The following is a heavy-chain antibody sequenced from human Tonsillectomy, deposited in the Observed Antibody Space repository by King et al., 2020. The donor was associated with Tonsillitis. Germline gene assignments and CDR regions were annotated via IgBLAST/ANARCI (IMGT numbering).Heavy chain of an antibody. Sequence: VQLVESGGGLVQPGGSLRLSCAASGFTFSSYWMHWVRQAPGKGLVWVSRINTDGSGAKYADSVKGRFTISRDNAKKTLYLQINSLRAEDTAVYYCAGSSRYYFDYWGQGALVTVSS. CDR2: INTDGSGA. CDR3: AGSSRYYFDY. D-gene: IGHD6-13*01. CDR1: GFTFSSYW. V-gene: IGHV3-74*03. J-gene: IGHJ4*02.